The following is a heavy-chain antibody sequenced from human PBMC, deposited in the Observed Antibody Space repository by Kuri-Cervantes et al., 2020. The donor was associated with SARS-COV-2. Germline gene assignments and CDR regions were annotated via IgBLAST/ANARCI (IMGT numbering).Heavy chain of an antibody. CDR3: AKDRVGVRDF. D-gene: IGHD2-21*01. J-gene: IGHJ4*02. V-gene: IGHV3-30*18. Sequence: GGSLRLSCAASGFNFSRTDMHWVRQAPGKGLEWVAVISHDGKNKKCIAPGKGRFTISRDNSQNTLYLHMKSLRSEDTAMYYCAKDRVGVRDFWGQGTLVTVSS. CDR1: GFNFSRTD. CDR2: ISHDGKNK.